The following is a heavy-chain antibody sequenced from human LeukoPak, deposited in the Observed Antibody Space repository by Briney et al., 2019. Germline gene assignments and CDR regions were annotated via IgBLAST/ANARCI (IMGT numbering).Heavy chain of an antibody. V-gene: IGHV3-48*02. CDR2: IRSSSSSI. CDR1: GFTFSSHS. D-gene: IGHD7-27*01. J-gene: IGHJ4*02. CDR3: ARDLNWGFDY. Sequence: GGSLRLSCAASGFTFSSHSMKWVRQAPGKGVEWVSYIRSSSSSIFYADSVKGRFTISTDNDRNSLYLQMNSLRDEDTAVYYCARDLNWGFDYWGQGILVTVSS.